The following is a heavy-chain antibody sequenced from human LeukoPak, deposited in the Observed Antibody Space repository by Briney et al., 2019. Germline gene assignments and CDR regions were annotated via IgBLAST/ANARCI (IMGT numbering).Heavy chain of an antibody. CDR2: INHSGST. CDR1: GGSFSGYY. Sequence: PSETLSLTCAVYGGSFSGYYWSWIRQPPGKGLEWIGEINHSGSTNYNPSLKSRVTISVDTSKNQFSLKLSSVTAADTAVYYCARHPGSSGGYIWGQGTMVTVSS. J-gene: IGHJ3*02. CDR3: ARHPGSSGGYI. D-gene: IGHD6-6*01. V-gene: IGHV4-34*01.